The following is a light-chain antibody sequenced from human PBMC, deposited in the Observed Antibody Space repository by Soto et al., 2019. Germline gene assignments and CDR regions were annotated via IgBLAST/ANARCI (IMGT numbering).Light chain of an antibody. CDR3: AAWDDSLSGWV. CDR2: EVS. J-gene: IGLJ3*02. CDR1: SSDVGKYDY. V-gene: IGLV2-8*01. Sequence: QSALTQPPSASGSPGQSVTISCTGTSSDVGKYDYVSWFQHHPGKAPKLIIYEVSKRPSGVPDRFSGSKSGSTASLAISGLQSEDEADYYCAAWDDSLSGWVFGGGTKVTVL.